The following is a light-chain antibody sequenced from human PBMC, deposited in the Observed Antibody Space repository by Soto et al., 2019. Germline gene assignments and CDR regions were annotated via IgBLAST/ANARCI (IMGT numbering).Light chain of an antibody. CDR2: EVS. Sequence: QSALTQPPSASGSPGQSVTISCTGTSSDVGSSYNYVSWYQQHPGNAPKLMIYEVSKRPSGVPDRFSGSKSGNTASLTVSGLQAEDEADYYCGSYVGSDSVIFGGGTKVTVL. CDR3: GSYVGSDSVI. V-gene: IGLV2-8*01. J-gene: IGLJ2*01. CDR1: SSDVGSSYNY.